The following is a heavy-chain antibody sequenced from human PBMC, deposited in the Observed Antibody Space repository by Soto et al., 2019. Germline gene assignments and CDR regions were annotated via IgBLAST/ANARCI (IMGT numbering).Heavy chain of an antibody. V-gene: IGHV1-69*01. D-gene: IGHD2-2*01. CDR2: IIPIFGTA. Sequence: SVNVSCKASGGTFSSYAISWVRQAPGQGLEWMGGIIPIFGTANYAQKFQGRVTITADESTSTAYMELSSLRSEDTAVYYCARAHRYFSSTTGYSPASVDGKAFDIWGQGTMVTVS. CDR3: ARAHRYFSSTTGYSPASVDGKAFDI. J-gene: IGHJ3*02. CDR1: GGTFSSYA.